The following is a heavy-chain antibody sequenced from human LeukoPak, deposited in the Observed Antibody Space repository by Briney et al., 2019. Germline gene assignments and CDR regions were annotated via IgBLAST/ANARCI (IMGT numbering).Heavy chain of an antibody. CDR2: IKQDGSEK. Sequence: GGSLRLSCAASGFTFSSYWISWVRQAPGKGLEWVANIKQDGSEKYYVDSVKGRFTISRDNAKNSLYLQMNSLRAEDTAVYYCARGNRYFQHWGQGTLVTVSS. V-gene: IGHV3-7*01. CDR3: ARGNRYFQH. J-gene: IGHJ1*01. CDR1: GFTFSSYW.